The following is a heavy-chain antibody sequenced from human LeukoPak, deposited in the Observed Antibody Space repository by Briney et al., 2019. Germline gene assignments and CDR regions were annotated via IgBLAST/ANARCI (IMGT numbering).Heavy chain of an antibody. CDR2: IIPIFGTA. D-gene: IGHD2-2*02. V-gene: IGHV1-69*05. CDR3: ARVRIVVVPAAIQHDYYYYYMDV. J-gene: IGHJ6*03. CDR1: GGTFSSYA. Sequence: ASVTVSCKASGGTFSSYAISWVRQAPGQGLEWMGGIIPIFGTANYAQKFQGRVTITTDESTSTAYMELSSLRSEDTAVYYCARVRIVVVPAAIQHDYYYYYMDVWGKGTTVTVSS.